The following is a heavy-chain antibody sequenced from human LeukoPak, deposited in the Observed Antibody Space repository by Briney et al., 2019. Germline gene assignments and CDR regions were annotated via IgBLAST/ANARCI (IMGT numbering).Heavy chain of an antibody. Sequence: SETLSLTCTVSGGSISSYYWSWIRQPAGKGLEWIGRIYTSGSTNYNPSLKSRVTMSEDTSKNQFSLKLSSVTAADTAVYYCARDRTKLRYFDWSNWFDPWGQGTLVTVSS. CDR3: ARDRTKLRYFDWSNWFDP. CDR1: GGSISSYY. D-gene: IGHD3-9*01. V-gene: IGHV4-4*07. CDR2: IYTSGST. J-gene: IGHJ5*02.